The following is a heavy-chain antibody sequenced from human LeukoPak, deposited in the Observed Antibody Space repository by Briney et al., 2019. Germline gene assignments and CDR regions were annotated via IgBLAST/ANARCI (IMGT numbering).Heavy chain of an antibody. CDR2: INHSGST. CDR1: GGSFSGYY. J-gene: IGHJ4*02. Sequence: SETLSLTCAVYGGSFSGYYWSWIRQPPGKGLEWIGEINHSGSTNYNPSLKSRVTISVDTSKNQFSLKLSSVTAADTAVYYCAIPKQWLVHSPRRTFDYWGQGTLVTVSS. D-gene: IGHD6-19*01. CDR3: AIPKQWLVHSPRRTFDY. V-gene: IGHV4-34*01.